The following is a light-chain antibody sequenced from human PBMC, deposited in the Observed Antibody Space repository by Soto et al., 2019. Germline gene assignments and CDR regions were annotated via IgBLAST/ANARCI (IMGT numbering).Light chain of an antibody. J-gene: IGKJ5*01. CDR2: AAS. CDR1: QSLYTN. V-gene: IGKV3-15*01. Sequence: EIVLTQSPATQSVSPGDTATLSCRASQSLYTNLAWYQQKPGRAPRVLIYAASTRATGIPGRFTGIGSGTEFTLTISSLQSEDFAVYYCQQYHQWPITFGQGTRLETK. CDR3: QQYHQWPIT.